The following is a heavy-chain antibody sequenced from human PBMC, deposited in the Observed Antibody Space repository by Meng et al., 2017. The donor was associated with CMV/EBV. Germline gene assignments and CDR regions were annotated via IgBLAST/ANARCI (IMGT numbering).Heavy chain of an antibody. Sequence: GSLRLSCAVYGGSFSGYYWSWIRQPPGKGLEWLGEINHSGSTNYNPSLKSRVTISVDTSKNQFSLKLSSVTAADTAVYYCARGIRLVMVYAPSQFNRFDPWGQGTLVTVSS. CDR3: ARGIRLVMVYAPSQFNRFDP. D-gene: IGHD2-8*01. J-gene: IGHJ5*02. V-gene: IGHV4-34*01. CDR2: INHSGST. CDR1: GGSFSGYY.